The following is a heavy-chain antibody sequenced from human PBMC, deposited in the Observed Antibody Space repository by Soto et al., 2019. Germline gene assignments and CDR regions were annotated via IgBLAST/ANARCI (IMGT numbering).Heavy chain of an antibody. D-gene: IGHD2-2*01. CDR2: TYHTGST. CDR3: ARIGNPDASLYFDY. CDR1: GGSISIGVYY. V-gene: IGHV4-31*03. J-gene: IGHJ4*02. Sequence: QVQLQKSGPGLVKPSQTLSLTCTVSGGSISIGVYYWNWIRQHPGKGLEWIGYTYHTGSTYYNPSLESRVTISVDPSKNQFSLKLSSVTAADTAVYYCARIGNPDASLYFDYWGQGTLVTVSS.